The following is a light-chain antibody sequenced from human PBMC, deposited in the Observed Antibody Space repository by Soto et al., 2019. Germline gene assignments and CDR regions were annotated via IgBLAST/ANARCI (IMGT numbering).Light chain of an antibody. Sequence: QSALTQPASVSGSPGQSISIPCTGTSSDIGAFNFVSWYQQHPGKAPKVLIYGVTNRPSGVDYRFSGSKSGNTASLIISGLRPEDEADYYCSSFTSASTRIFGTGTKVT. CDR3: SSFTSASTRI. J-gene: IGLJ1*01. CDR1: SSDIGAFNF. CDR2: GVT. V-gene: IGLV2-14*03.